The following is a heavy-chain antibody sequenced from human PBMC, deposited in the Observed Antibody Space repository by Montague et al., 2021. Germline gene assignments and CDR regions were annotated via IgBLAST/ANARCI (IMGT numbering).Heavy chain of an antibody. CDR2: IYSSGST. CDR3: TRPGGYCTNDTCYFWFAP. V-gene: IGHV4-39*01. CDR1: GGSISRGSYY. D-gene: IGHD2-8*01. Sequence: SETLSLTCTVSGGSISRGSYYWGWIRQPPGKGLEWIGSIYSSGSTYYNPSLKSRVTISADTPKNQFSLKLSSVTAADTAVYYCTRPGGYCTNDTCYFWFAPWGQGILVTVSS. J-gene: IGHJ5*02.